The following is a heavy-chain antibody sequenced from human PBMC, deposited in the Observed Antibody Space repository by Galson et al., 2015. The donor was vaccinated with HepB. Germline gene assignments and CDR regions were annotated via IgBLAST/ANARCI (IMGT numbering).Heavy chain of an antibody. J-gene: IGHJ4*02. CDR1: AYNFANYW. Sequence: QSGAEVKKPGESLKISCKGSAYNFANYWIGWVRQMPGKGLEWMGIIFPDDSDTRYCPSFRGQVTIPADKSINTAYLQWSRLKASDTAIYYCASSLATTLYFDYWGQGTLVTVSS. V-gene: IGHV5-51*01. CDR3: ASSLATTLYFDY. D-gene: IGHD1-1*01. CDR2: IFPDDSDT.